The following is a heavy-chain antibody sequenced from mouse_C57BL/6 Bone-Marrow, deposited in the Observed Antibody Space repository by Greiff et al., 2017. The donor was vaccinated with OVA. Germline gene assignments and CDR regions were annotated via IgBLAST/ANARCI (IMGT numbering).Heavy chain of an antibody. CDR2: INPNNGGT. CDR3: ASICDGSFDY. V-gene: IGHV1-22*01. J-gene: IGHJ2*01. CDR1: GYTFTDYN. D-gene: IGHD2-3*01. Sequence: VQLQQSGPELVKPGASVKMSCKASGYTFTDYNMHWVKQSHGKSLEWIGYINPNNGGTNYNQKFKGKATLTVNKSSSTAYMELRSLTSEDSAVYYCASICDGSFDYWGQGTTLTVSS.